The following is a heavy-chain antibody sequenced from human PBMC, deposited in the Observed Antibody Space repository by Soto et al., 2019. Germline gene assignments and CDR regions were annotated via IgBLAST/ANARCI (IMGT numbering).Heavy chain of an antibody. CDR2: ISSSSSYI. J-gene: IGHJ4*02. Sequence: PGGSLRLSCAASGFTFSSYSRNWVRQAPGKGLEWVSSISSSSSYIYYADSVKGRFTISRDNAKNSLYLQMNSLRAEDTAVYYCARRAGRVGSSRPFADYWGQGTLVTVSS. V-gene: IGHV3-21*01. D-gene: IGHD6-6*01. CDR3: ARRAGRVGSSRPFADY. CDR1: GFTFSSYS.